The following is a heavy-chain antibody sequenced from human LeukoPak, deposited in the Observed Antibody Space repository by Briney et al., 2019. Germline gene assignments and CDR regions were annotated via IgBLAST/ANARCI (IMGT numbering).Heavy chain of an antibody. J-gene: IGHJ3*02. V-gene: IGHV1-8*03. Sequence: GASVKVSCKASGYTFTSYDINWVRQATGQGLEWMGWMNPNSGNTGYAQKFQGRVTITRNTSISTAYMELRSLRSDDTAVYYCARDEYSYGFGGGDAFDIWGQGTMVTVSS. CDR2: MNPNSGNT. CDR1: GYTFTSYD. D-gene: IGHD5-18*01. CDR3: ARDEYSYGFGGGDAFDI.